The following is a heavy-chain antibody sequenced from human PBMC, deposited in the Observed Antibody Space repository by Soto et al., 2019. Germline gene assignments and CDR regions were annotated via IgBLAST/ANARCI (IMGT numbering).Heavy chain of an antibody. D-gene: IGHD6-19*01. V-gene: IGHV1-8*01. J-gene: IGHJ3*02. CDR2: MNPNSGNT. Sequence: XSVKVSFKASGYTFTSYDINLVRHSTGQGLEWMGWMNPNSGNTGYAQKFQGRVTMTRNTSISTAYMELSSLRSEDTAVYYCARDPFLEVAEPGAFDIWGQGTMVTVSS. CDR1: GYTFTSYD. CDR3: ARDPFLEVAEPGAFDI.